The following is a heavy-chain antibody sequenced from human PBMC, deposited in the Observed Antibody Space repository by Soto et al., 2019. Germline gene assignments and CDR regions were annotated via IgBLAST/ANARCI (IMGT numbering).Heavy chain of an antibody. CDR2: ISAYNGNT. J-gene: IGHJ4*02. CDR3: AGDGGYSAPGDY. D-gene: IGHD5-12*01. Sequence: QVQLVQSGAEVKKPGASVKVSCKASGYTFTSYGINWVRQAPGQGLEWMGWISAYNGNTNYSQKLQGRVTITTDTSTRTDYMELRRLSDDDAAVYYAAGDGGYSAPGDYWGQGTLVTVSS. CDR1: GYTFTSYG. V-gene: IGHV1-18*01.